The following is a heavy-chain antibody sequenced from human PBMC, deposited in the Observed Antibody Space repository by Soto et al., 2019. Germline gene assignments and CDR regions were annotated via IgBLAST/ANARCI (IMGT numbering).Heavy chain of an antibody. CDR2: IYSGGTT. CDR3: ARRYIVGVTGDY. V-gene: IGHV3-53*02. Sequence: EVQLVETGGGMIQPGGSLRLSCAVSGFSVSSNYMSWVRQAPGKGLEWVSLIYSGGTTSYADSVKGRFIISRDRSKTTLFLQMNSLRVEDPAVYYCARRYIVGVTGDYWGQGTLVTVSS. CDR1: GFSVSSNY. J-gene: IGHJ4*02. D-gene: IGHD1-26*01.